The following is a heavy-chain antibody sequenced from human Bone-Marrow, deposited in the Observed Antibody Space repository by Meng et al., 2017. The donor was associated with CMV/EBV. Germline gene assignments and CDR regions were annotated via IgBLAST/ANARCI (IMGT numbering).Heavy chain of an antibody. V-gene: IGHV3-53*01. Sequence: GESQKISCAARGFTFSSYAMSWVRQAPGKGLEWVSVIYSGGSTYYADSVKGRFTISRDNSKNTLYLQMNSLRAEDTAVYYCASRKRVEYSSSSPLDYWGHGTLVTVSS. CDR3: ASRKRVEYSSSSPLDY. CDR2: IYSGGST. D-gene: IGHD6-6*01. J-gene: IGHJ4*01. CDR1: GFTFSSYA.